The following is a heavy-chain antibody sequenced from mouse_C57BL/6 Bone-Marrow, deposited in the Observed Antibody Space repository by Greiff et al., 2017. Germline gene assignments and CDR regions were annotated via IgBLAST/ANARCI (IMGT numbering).Heavy chain of an antibody. CDR3: ARWDFLKDY. J-gene: IGHJ2*01. V-gene: IGHV1-82*01. D-gene: IGHD4-1*01. Sequence: VQLQESGPELVKPGASVKISCKASGYAFSSSWMNWVKQRPGKGLEWIGLIYPGDGDTNYNGKFKGKATLTADKSSSTAYMQLSSLTSEDSAVXCCARWDFLKDYWGQGTTLTVSS. CDR2: IYPGDGDT. CDR1: GYAFSSSW.